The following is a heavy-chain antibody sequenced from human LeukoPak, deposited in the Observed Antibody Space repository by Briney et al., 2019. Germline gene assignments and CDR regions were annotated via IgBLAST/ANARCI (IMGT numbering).Heavy chain of an antibody. D-gene: IGHD3-10*01. CDR3: ARTPLRGATFFTSYPNWFDT. Sequence: SETLSLTCSVSSGSISSGSSYWNWIRQPAGKGLEWIGRVYSSGSTDYNPSLKSRLSISVDTSKIQFSLRLSSVTVADTAVYYCARTPLRGATFFTSYPNWFDTWGQGTLVTVSS. CDR1: SGSISSGSSY. V-gene: IGHV4-61*02. J-gene: IGHJ5*02. CDR2: VYSSGST.